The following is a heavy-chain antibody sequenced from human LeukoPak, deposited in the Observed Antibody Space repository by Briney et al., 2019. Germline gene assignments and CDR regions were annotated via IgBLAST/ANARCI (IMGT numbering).Heavy chain of an antibody. CDR1: GFTFSHYT. J-gene: IGHJ4*01. CDR3: ARDPVPAAARHFDY. D-gene: IGHD2-2*01. Sequence: PGGSLRLSCAASGFTFSHYTMHWVRQAPGKGLEWVAVISYDGSNKYYADSVKGRFTISRDNSKNTLYLQMNSLRAEDTAVYYCARDPVPAAARHFDYWGQGTLVTVSS. CDR2: ISYDGSNK. V-gene: IGHV3-30-3*01.